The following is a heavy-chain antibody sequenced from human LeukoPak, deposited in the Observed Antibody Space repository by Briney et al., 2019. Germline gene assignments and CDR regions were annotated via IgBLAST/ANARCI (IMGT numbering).Heavy chain of an antibody. D-gene: IGHD3-22*01. J-gene: IGHJ4*02. CDR3: AKDRPNYYGSNGHYYRRDGDY. V-gene: IGHV3-23*01. CDR1: GFTFSIYA. CDR2: ITSSGDGT. Sequence: GGSLRLSCAASGFTFSIYAVSWVRQAPGKGLQWVSSITSSGDGTYYADSVKGRFTISRDNSENMLYLQMNSLRVEDTAVYFCAKDRPNYYGSNGHYYRRDGDYWGQGTLVTVSS.